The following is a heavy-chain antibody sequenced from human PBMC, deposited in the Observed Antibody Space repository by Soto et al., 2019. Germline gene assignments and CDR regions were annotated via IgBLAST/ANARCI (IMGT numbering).Heavy chain of an antibody. Sequence: SETLSLTCAVSGYSISSGYYWGWIRQPPGKGLEWIGSIYHSGSTYYNPSLKSRVTISVDTSKNQFSLKLSSVTAADTAVYYCAMYGSGYYGLVDYWGQGTLVTVYS. CDR3: AMYGSGYYGLVDY. D-gene: IGHD3-22*01. J-gene: IGHJ4*02. V-gene: IGHV4-38-2*01. CDR1: GYSISSGYY. CDR2: IYHSGST.